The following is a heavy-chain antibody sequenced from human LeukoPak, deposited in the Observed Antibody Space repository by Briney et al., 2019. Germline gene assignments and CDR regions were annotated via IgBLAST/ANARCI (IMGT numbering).Heavy chain of an antibody. J-gene: IGHJ6*02. CDR3: ARISLGYGMDV. CDR1: GGTFSSYA. Sequence: ASVKVACKASGGTFSSYAISWVRQAPGQGLEWMGWISAYNGNTNYAQKLQGRVTMTTDTSTSTAYMELRSLRSDDTAVYYCARISLGYGMDVWGQGTTVTVSS. D-gene: IGHD3-16*01. CDR2: ISAYNGNT. V-gene: IGHV1-18*01.